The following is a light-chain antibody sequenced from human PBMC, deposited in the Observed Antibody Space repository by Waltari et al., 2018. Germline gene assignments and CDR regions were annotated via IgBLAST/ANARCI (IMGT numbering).Light chain of an antibody. CDR1: NSNLGNNF. V-gene: IGLV1-47*01. J-gene: IGLJ3*02. CDR3: TTWDDSLSGGV. Sequence: QSVLTQPPSASGSPGQRVTISCSGSNSNLGNNFVYWSQQLPGPAPKLLIYRSNQRPSGVPDRFSGSKSGTSASLAISGLRSEDEADYYCTTWDDSLSGGVFGGGTKLTVL. CDR2: RSN.